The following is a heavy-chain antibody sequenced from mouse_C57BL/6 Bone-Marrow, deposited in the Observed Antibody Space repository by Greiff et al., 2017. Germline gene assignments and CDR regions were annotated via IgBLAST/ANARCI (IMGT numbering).Heavy chain of an antibody. CDR3: ARERGDY. Sequence: EVKLVESGGGLVKPGGSLKLSCAASGFTFSSYAMSWVRQTPEKRLEWVATISDGGSYTYYPDNVKGRFTISRDNAKNNLYLQMRHLKSEDTAMYYCARERGDYWGQGTTLTVSS. J-gene: IGHJ2*01. V-gene: IGHV5-4*01. CDR1: GFTFSSYA. CDR2: ISDGGSYT.